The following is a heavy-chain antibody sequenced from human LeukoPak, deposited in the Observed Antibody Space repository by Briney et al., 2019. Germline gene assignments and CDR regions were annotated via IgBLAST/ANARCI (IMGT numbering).Heavy chain of an antibody. V-gene: IGHV3-7*05. CDR1: GFTFSRYW. Sequence: GGSLRLSCAASGFTFSRYWMSWVRQAPGKGLEWVANIKPDGSEKYYVDSVKGRFTTSRDNAKNSLYLQMNSLRAEDTAVYYCARDNSGSDPEHWARWGQGTLVIVSS. D-gene: IGHD5-12*01. J-gene: IGHJ4*02. CDR3: ARDNSGSDPEHWAR. CDR2: IKPDGSEK.